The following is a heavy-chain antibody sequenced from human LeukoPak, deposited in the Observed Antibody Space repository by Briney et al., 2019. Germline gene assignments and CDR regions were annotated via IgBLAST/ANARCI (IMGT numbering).Heavy chain of an antibody. Sequence: GGSLRLSCAASGFTFSSYAMSWVRQAPGKGLEWVSAISGSGGSTYYADSVKGRFTISRDNANNSLYLQMNSLRDEDTAVYYCARDSRAYSYGRWFDPWGQGTLVTVSS. CDR3: ARDSRAYSYGRWFDP. D-gene: IGHD5-18*01. J-gene: IGHJ5*02. V-gene: IGHV3-23*01. CDR1: GFTFSSYA. CDR2: ISGSGGST.